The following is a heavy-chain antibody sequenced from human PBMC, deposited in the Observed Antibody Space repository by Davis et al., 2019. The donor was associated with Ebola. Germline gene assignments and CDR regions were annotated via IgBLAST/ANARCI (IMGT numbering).Heavy chain of an antibody. CDR2: INHSGST. V-gene: IGHV4-34*01. Sequence: PSETLSLTCAVYGGSFSGYYWSWIRQPPGKGLEWIGEINHSGSTNYNPSLKSRVTMSVDTSKNQFSLKLSSVTAADTAVYYCARQKWFGESGFDYWGQGTLVTVSS. CDR1: GGSFSGYY. CDR3: ARQKWFGESGFDY. D-gene: IGHD3-10*01. J-gene: IGHJ4*02.